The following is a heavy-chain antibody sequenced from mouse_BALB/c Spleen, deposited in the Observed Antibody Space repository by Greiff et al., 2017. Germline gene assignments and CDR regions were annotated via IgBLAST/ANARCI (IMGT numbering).Heavy chain of an antibody. V-gene: IGHV5-17*02. Sequence: VQLKESGGGLVQPGGSRKLSCAASGFTFSSFGMHWVRQAPEKGLEWVAYISSGSSTIYYADTVKGRFTISRDNPKNTLFLQMTSLRSEDTAMYYCARSAHGSFYAMDYWGQGTSVTVSS. D-gene: IGHD2-2*01. CDR3: ARSAHGSFYAMDY. J-gene: IGHJ4*01. CDR1: GFTFSSFG. CDR2: ISSGSSTI.